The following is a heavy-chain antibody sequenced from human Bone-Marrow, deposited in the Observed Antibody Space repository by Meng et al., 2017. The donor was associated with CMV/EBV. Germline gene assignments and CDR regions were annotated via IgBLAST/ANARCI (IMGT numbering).Heavy chain of an antibody. Sequence: GESLKISCAASGFRFNNYGMHWFRQAPGRGLEWVTFIRYDGGRTFYADSVEGRFTVSRDSSKNTLYLQMNSLRLDDTAVYYCAKAPYEYDSSGYDYWGRGTLVTVSS. V-gene: IGHV3-30*02. CDR2: IRYDGGRT. CDR3: AKAPYEYDSSGYDY. D-gene: IGHD3-22*01. CDR1: GFRFNNYG. J-gene: IGHJ4*02.